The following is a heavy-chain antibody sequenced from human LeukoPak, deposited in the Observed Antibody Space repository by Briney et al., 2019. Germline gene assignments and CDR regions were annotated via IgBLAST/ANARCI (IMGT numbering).Heavy chain of an antibody. J-gene: IGHJ6*03. CDR3: ARDGNSRRFGESSRAYYYYYYMDV. D-gene: IGHD3-10*01. Sequence: SVKVSCKASGGTLSSYAISWVRHAPGQRLVWMGGIIPLFCTANYAQKFQGRVTITADESTSTAYMELSSLRSEDTAVCYCARDGNSRRFGESSRAYYYYYYMDVWGKGTTVTISS. V-gene: IGHV1-69*01. CDR2: IIPLFCTA. CDR1: GGTLSSYA.